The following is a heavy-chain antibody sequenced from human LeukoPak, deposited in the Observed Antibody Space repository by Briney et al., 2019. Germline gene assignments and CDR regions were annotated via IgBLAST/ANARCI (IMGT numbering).Heavy chain of an antibody. D-gene: IGHD6-19*01. V-gene: IGHV4-61*01. J-gene: IGHJ3*02. CDR2: IHYSGST. CDR3: AREQWLAGDAFDI. CDR1: GYSISSGYY. Sequence: SETLSLTCTVSGYSISSGYYWGWIRQPPGKGLEWIGHIHYSGSTNYNPSLNSRLTILVDTSKNQFSLKLTSVTAADTAVYYCAREQWLAGDAFDIWGQGTMVTVSS.